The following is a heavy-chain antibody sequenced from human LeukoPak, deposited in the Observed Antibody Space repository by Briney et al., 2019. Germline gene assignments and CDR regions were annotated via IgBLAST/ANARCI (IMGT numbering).Heavy chain of an antibody. CDR2: ISYDGSNK. CDR1: GFTFSSYG. CDR3: ARELTMVRGVIRYYFDY. J-gene: IGHJ4*02. Sequence: GGSLRLSCAASGFTFSSYGMHWVRQAPGKGLEWVAVISYDGSNKYYADSVKGRFTISRDNAKNSLYLQMNSLRAEDTAVYYCARELTMVRGVIRYYFDYWGQGTLVTVSS. D-gene: IGHD3-10*01. V-gene: IGHV3-30*03.